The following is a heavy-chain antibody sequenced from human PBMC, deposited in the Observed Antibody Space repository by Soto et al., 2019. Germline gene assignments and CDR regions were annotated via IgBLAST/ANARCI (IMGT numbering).Heavy chain of an antibody. CDR3: AGQPTAGSYYDLGSYYYYAMDV. Sequence: PSETLSLTYAGSGRPISSSNWWSWVRQPPGKGFEWIGEIYHSGSTNYNPSLKSRVTISIDKFKNQFSLKLSSVTAADTAVYYCAGQPTAGSYYDLGSYYYYAMDVWGQGTTVT. CDR1: GRPISSSNW. D-gene: IGHD3-10*01. J-gene: IGHJ6*02. CDR2: IYHSGST. V-gene: IGHV4-4*02.